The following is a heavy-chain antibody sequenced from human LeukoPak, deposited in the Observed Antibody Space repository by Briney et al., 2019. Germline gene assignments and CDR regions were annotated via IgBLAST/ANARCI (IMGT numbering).Heavy chain of an antibody. CDR3: ATPYSDYWSGYSGH. D-gene: IGHD3-3*01. Sequence: GGSLRLSCAASGFTFSSYGMHWVRQAPGKGLEWVAVISYDGSNKYYADSVKGRFTISRDNAKNSLYLQMNSLRVEDTAVYYCATPYSDYWSGYSGHWGQGTLVTVSS. CDR1: GFTFSSYG. V-gene: IGHV3-30*03. CDR2: ISYDGSNK. J-gene: IGHJ4*02.